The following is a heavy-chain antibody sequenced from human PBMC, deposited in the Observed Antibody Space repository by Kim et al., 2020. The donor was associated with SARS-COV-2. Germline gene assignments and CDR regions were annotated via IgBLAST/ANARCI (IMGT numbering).Heavy chain of an antibody. V-gene: IGHV1-18*01. D-gene: IGHD3-10*01. Sequence: NYAQKLQGRVTMTTDTSTSTAYMELRSLRSDDTAVYYCGRMGGSGTVDYWGQGTLVTVSS. CDR3: GRMGGSGTVDY. J-gene: IGHJ4*02.